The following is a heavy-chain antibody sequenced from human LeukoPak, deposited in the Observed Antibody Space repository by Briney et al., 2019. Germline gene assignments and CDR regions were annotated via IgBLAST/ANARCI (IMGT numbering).Heavy chain of an antibody. CDR3: ARDAITGTTGEWFDP. D-gene: IGHD1-7*01. CDR2: ISSSSSYI. Sequence: PGGSLRLSCVVSGFTFSTSAMSWVRQAPGKGLEWVSSISSSSSYIYYADSVKGRFTISRDNAKNSLYLQMNSLRAEDTAVYYCARDAITGTTGEWFDPWGQGTLVTVSS. V-gene: IGHV3-21*01. CDR1: GFTFSTSA. J-gene: IGHJ5*02.